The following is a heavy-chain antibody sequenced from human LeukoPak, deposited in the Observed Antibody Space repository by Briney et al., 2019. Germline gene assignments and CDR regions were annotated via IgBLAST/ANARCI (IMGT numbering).Heavy chain of an antibody. V-gene: IGHV3-33*01. CDR1: GFTFSSYG. Sequence: GGSLRLSCAASGFTFSSYGMHWVRQAPGEGLEWVAVIWYDGSNKYYADSVKGRFTISRDNSKNTLYLQMNSLRAEDTAVYYCARGFIWFGEQKGPFDPWGQGTLVTVSS. J-gene: IGHJ5*02. CDR2: IWYDGSNK. D-gene: IGHD3-10*01. CDR3: ARGFIWFGEQKGPFDP.